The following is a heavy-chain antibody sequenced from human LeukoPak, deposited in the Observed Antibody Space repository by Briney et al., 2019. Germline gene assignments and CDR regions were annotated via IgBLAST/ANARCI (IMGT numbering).Heavy chain of an antibody. D-gene: IGHD6-19*01. CDR2: IYYSGTS. Sequence: SEPLSLTCTVSSGSISNGGYYWVWIRQPPGKGLEWLGSIYYSGTSYYNPSLTSRVTISVDTSNNQFSLKLTSVTAADTAAYYCARAVMVAVAGGRFDYWGQGTLVTVSS. CDR1: SGSISNGGYY. J-gene: IGHJ4*02. CDR3: ARAVMVAVAGGRFDY. V-gene: IGHV4-39*07.